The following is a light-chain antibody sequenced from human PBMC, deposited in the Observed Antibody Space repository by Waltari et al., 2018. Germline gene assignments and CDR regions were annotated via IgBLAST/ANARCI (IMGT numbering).Light chain of an antibody. CDR2: AAS. V-gene: IGKV1-17*03. J-gene: IGKJ1*01. CDR1: QTISSY. CDR3: QQHNSHPPT. Sequence: DIQMTQSPSSLSASVGDRVTISCRASQTISSYLAWYQQKPGKVPNLLIYAASSLQSGVPSRFSGSGSGTEFTLTISSLQPEEFATYYCQQHNSHPPTFGQGTKVEIK.